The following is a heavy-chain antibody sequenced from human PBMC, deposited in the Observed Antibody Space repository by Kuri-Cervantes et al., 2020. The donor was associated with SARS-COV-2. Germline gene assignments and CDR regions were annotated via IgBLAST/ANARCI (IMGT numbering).Heavy chain of an antibody. CDR2: ISGSGGST. D-gene: IGHD3-3*01. Sequence: GESLKISCAASGFTFSSYAMSWVRQAPGKGLEWVSAISGSGGSTYYADSVKGRFTISRDNPKNTLYLQMNSLRAEDTAVYYCAKGIRRFLESLDYWGQGTLVTVSS. J-gene: IGHJ4*02. CDR3: AKGIRRFLESLDY. V-gene: IGHV3-23*01. CDR1: GFTFSSYA.